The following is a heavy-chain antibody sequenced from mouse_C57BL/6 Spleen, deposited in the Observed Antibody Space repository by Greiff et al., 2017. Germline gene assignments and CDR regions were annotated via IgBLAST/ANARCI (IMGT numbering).Heavy chain of an antibody. CDR3: GRIDYYDYDGTFDY. CDR2: IWWDDDK. J-gene: IGHJ2*01. V-gene: IGHV8-8*01. Sequence: QVTLKVSGPGILQPSQTLSLTCSFSGFSLSTFGMGVGWIRQPSGKGLEWLAHIWWDDDKYYNPALESRLTISKDTSKNQVFLKIANVDTADAATYYSGRIDYYDYDGTFDYWGQGTTLTVSS. CDR1: GFSLSTFGMG. D-gene: IGHD2-4*01.